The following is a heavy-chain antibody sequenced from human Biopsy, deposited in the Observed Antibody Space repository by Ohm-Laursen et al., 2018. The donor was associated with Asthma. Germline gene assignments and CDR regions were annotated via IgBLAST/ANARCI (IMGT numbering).Heavy chain of an antibody. CDR3: ARTYFDFLTGQVHDAFDM. V-gene: IGHV1-3*01. CDR1: GYTFINYA. J-gene: IGHJ3*02. CDR2: INAANGNT. D-gene: IGHD3-9*01. Sequence: ASVKLSCKASGYTFINYAIQWVRQAPGHRLEWMGWINAANGNTKYSQKFQCRLTITRDTSASTAYMDLSSLRSEDTAVYYCARTYFDFLTGQVHDAFDMWGQGTMVTVSS.